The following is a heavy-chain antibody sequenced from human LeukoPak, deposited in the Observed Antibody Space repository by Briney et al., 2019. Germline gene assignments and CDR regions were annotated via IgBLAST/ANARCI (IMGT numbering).Heavy chain of an antibody. CDR1: GFTFSAYA. CDR2: ITYDGSNK. CDR3: ARDRAWNYFDY. J-gene: IGHJ4*02. V-gene: IGHV3-30-3*01. D-gene: IGHD3-3*01. Sequence: PGGSLRLSCAASGFTFSAYAIHWVRQAPGKGLEWVTVITYDGSNKYYADSVKGRFTISRDNSKNTLYLQMDSLRAEDTAVYYCARDRAWNYFDYWGQGTLVTVSS.